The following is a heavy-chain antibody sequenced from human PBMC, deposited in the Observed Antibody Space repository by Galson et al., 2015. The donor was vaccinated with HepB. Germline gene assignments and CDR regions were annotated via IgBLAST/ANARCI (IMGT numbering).Heavy chain of an antibody. Sequence: SLRLSCAAAGFTFDIYAMSWVRQAPGKGLEWVSVITGDGGLTYYADSVRGRFTISRDNSKNTLYLQMNSLRAEDTAVYYCARGGERLLPDFDYWGQGTLVTVSS. CDR3: ARGGERLLPDFDY. CDR2: ITGDGGLT. V-gene: IGHV3-23*01. D-gene: IGHD3-3*01. J-gene: IGHJ4*02. CDR1: GFTFDIYA.